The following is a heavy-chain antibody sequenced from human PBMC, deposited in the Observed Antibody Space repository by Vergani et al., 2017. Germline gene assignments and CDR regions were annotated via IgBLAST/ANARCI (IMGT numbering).Heavy chain of an antibody. CDR3: ARVGRSAVAGTFGAFDM. CDR2: ISASDGNT. J-gene: IGHJ3*02. D-gene: IGHD6-19*01. V-gene: IGHV3-23*04. Sequence: LVESGGGVVQPGRSLTLTCSASGFIFSSYAMTWVRQAPGKGLEWVSSISASDGNTYYADSVKGRVTISRDKSKNTLYLQMNSLRAEDTAVYYCARVGRSAVAGTFGAFDMWGQGTMVTVSS. CDR1: GFIFSSYA.